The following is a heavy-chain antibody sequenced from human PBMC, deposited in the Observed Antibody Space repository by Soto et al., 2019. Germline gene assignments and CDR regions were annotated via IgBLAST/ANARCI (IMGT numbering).Heavy chain of an antibody. Sequence: GESLKISCKGSGYSFAGYWIGWVRQMPGKGLDWMCVIYPCDSDTRYSPSFHGQVTISADNSITTAYLQWISLKASDTAMYFCERLTGVRGFFDGYNVWGQCTMVTVSS. J-gene: IGHJ3*01. CDR1: GYSFAGYW. D-gene: IGHD3-10*01. CDR2: IYPCDSDT. V-gene: IGHV5-51*01. CDR3: ERLTGVRGFFDGYNV.